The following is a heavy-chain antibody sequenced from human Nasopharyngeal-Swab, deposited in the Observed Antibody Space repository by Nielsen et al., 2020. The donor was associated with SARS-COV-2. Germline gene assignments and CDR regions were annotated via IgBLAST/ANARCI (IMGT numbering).Heavy chain of an antibody. J-gene: IGHJ6*03. Sequence: SETLSLTCTVSGGSISSYYWSWIRQPPGKGLEWIGYIYYSGSTNYNPSLKSRVTISVDTSKNQFSLKLSSVTAADTAVYYCARDKGGMATLDYYYYYYMDVRGKGTTVTVSS. CDR2: IYYSGST. CDR3: ARDKGGMATLDYYYYYYMDV. CDR1: GGSISSYY. D-gene: IGHD5-24*01. V-gene: IGHV4-59*01.